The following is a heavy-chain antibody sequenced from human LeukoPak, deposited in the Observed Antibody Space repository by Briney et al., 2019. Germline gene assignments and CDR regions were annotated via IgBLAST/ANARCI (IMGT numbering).Heavy chain of an antibody. CDR2: INSDGSST. D-gene: IGHD5-18*01. CDR1: GFTFSSYW. Sequence: GGSLRLSCAASGFTFSSYWMHWVRQAPGKGLVWVSRINSDGSSTSYADSVKGRFTISRDNAKNSLYLQMNSLSADDTAVYYCARVGSRYGPPNSWGQGTLVTVSS. V-gene: IGHV3-74*01. CDR3: ARVGSRYGPPNS. J-gene: IGHJ4*02.